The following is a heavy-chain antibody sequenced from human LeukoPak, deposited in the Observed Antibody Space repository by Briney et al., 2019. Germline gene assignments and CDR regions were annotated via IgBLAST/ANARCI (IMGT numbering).Heavy chain of an antibody. CDR1: GGSISSYY. D-gene: IGHD6-13*01. J-gene: IGHJ4*02. CDR2: IYYSGST. Sequence: PSETLSLTCTVSGGSISSYYWSWIRQPPGKGLEWIGYIYYSGSTNYNPSLKSRVTISVDTSKNQFPLKLNSVTAADTAVYYCARGRGAAANFDYWGQGTLVTASS. V-gene: IGHV4-59*01. CDR3: ARGRGAAANFDY.